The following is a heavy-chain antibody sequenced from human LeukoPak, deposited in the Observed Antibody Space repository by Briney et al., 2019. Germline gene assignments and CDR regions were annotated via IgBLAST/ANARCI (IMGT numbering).Heavy chain of an antibody. V-gene: IGHV3-7*01. CDR2: IKGDGGER. CDR1: GFTFSIHW. CDR3: ARDHDYTFDY. Sequence: TGGSLRLSCTASGFTFSIHWMSWVRQAPGKGLEWVANIKGDGGERYYVDSVKGRFTISRDNAKNSLYLQMNSLRAEDTAIYYCARDHDYTFDYWGQGTLVPVSS. D-gene: IGHD4-11*01. J-gene: IGHJ4*02.